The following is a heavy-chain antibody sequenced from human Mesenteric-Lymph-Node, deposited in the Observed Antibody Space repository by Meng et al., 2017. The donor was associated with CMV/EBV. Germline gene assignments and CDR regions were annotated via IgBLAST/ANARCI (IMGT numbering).Heavy chain of an antibody. CDR2: IKEDGSEK. V-gene: IGHV3-7*01. J-gene: IGHJ3*02. CDR1: GFTFSDYW. CDR3: ARVSQSGVKDAFDI. Sequence: SGFTFSDYWMSWFRQAPGKGLEWVANIKEDGSEKFYVDSVKGRFTVTRDNAKNSLYLQMNSLRAEDTAVYYCARVSQSGVKDAFDIWGQGTMVTVSS. D-gene: IGHD2-8*01.